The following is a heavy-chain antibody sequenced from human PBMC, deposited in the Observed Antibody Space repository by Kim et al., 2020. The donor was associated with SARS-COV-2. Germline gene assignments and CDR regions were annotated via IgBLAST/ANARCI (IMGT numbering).Heavy chain of an antibody. Sequence: HTSRVTISVDTSKNQFSLRLSSVTAADTAVYYCAGDWVGATHGYYYGMDVWGQGTTVTVSS. CDR3: AGDWVGATHGYYYGMDV. V-gene: IGHV4-59*01. D-gene: IGHD1-26*01. J-gene: IGHJ6*02.